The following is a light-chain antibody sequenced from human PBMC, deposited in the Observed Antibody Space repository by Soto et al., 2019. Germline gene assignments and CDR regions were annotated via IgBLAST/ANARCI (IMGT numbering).Light chain of an antibody. V-gene: IGKV3-20*01. CDR1: QSVRSGY. J-gene: IGKJ4*01. CDR3: HQYDNSPLT. CDR2: GAS. Sequence: EIVLTQSPGTLSLSPGDRATLSCRASQSVRSGYFAWYQQKPGQAPRLLIVGASSRATGIPDRFSGGGSGKDFTLTISRLEPEDFALYYCHQYDNSPLTFGGGTKVEIK.